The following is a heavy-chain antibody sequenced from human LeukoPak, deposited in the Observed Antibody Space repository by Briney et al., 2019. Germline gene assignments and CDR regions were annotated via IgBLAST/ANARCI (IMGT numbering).Heavy chain of an antibody. CDR1: GGSINSYH. CDR2: IYYVGST. J-gene: IGHJ4*02. Sequence: SETLSLTCTVSGGSINSYHWSWIRQPPGKGLEWIGYIYYVGSTNYNPSLKSRVTMSVDTSKNPFSLKLSSVTAADTAVYYCARHSSSWYVGTWYYFDYWGQGTLVTVSS. D-gene: IGHD6-13*01. V-gene: IGHV4-59*08. CDR3: ARHSSSWYVGTWYYFDY.